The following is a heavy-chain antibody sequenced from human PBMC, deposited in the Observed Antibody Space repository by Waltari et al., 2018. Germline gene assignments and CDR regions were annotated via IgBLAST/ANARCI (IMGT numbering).Heavy chain of an antibody. V-gene: IGHV4-4*07. CDR1: GGSMTNYY. J-gene: IGHJ5*02. D-gene: IGHD6-13*01. Sequence: QVQLQESGPGLVKPSETLSLTCTVSGGSMTNYYWSWIRQPAGKGLEWIGHIYTSGSTSYNPSRKRRVTMSVGTSRNQFSLKLNSVTAADTAVYYCARAIGGSTNWFDPWGQGTLVSVSS. CDR2: IYTSGST. CDR3: ARAIGGSTNWFDP.